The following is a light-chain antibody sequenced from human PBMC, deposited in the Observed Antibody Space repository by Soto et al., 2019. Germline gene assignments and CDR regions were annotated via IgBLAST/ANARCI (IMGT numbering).Light chain of an antibody. CDR2: AAS. CDR1: QSISSW. V-gene: IGKV1-5*01. CDR3: QQYSTYPGT. J-gene: IGKJ1*01. Sequence: DIQMTQSPSTLSASVGARVTITCRASQSISSWLAWYQQKPGKAPKLLIYAASNVESGVPSRFSGSGSGTEFTLAISSLQPDDFATYYCQQYSTYPGTFGQGTKVEIK.